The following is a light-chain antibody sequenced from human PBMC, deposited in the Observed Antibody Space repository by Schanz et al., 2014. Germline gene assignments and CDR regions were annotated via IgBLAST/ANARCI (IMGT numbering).Light chain of an antibody. CDR1: SSDVGVYNY. CDR2: DAS. CDR3: SSYTSSSTLV. V-gene: IGLV2-14*03. J-gene: IGLJ2*01. Sequence: QSVLTQPDSVSGSPGQSITISCTGTSSDVGVYNYVSWYQQLPGKAPKLMIYDASNRPSGVSNRFSGSKSAYTASLTISGLQAEDEADYYCSSYTSSSTLVFGGGTKLTVL.